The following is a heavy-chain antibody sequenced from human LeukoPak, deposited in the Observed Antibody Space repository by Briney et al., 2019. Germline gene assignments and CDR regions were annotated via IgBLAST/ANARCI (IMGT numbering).Heavy chain of an antibody. CDR2: IYTSGST. D-gene: IGHD3-10*01. Sequence: SETLSLTCAVYGGSFSSYYWSWIRQPAGKGLEWIGRIYTSGSTNYNPSLKSRVTMSVDTSKNQFSLKLSSVTAADTAVYYCARSRGVNPLDWFDPWGQGTLVTVSS. V-gene: IGHV4-59*10. CDR3: ARSRGVNPLDWFDP. J-gene: IGHJ5*02. CDR1: GGSFSSYY.